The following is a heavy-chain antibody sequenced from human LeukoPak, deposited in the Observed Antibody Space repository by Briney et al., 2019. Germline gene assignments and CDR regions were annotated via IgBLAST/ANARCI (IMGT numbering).Heavy chain of an antibody. CDR2: INHSGST. Sequence: SETLSLTCAVYGGSFSGYYWSWIRQPPGKGLEWIGEINHSGSTNYNPSLESRVTISVDTSKNQFSLKLSSVTAADTAVYYCARRLRAGHLDWFDPWGQGTLVTVSS. J-gene: IGHJ5*02. CDR1: GGSFSGYY. V-gene: IGHV4-34*01. CDR3: ARRLRAGHLDWFDP. D-gene: IGHD3-16*01.